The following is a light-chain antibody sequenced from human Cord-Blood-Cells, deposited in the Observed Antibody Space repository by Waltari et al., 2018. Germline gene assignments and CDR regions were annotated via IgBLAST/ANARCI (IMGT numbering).Light chain of an antibody. CDR3: QQYDNLFT. CDR1: QDISNY. Sequence: DIQMTQSLSSLSASVGDRVTITCQASQDISNYLNWYQQKPGKAPKLLIYDASNLETGVPSRFSGSGSGTDFTFTISSLQPEDIATYYCQQYDNLFTFGPGTKVDIK. J-gene: IGKJ3*01. CDR2: DAS. V-gene: IGKV1-33*01.